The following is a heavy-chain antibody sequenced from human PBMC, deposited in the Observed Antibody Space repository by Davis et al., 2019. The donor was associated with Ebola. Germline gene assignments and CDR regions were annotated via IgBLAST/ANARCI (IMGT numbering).Heavy chain of an antibody. D-gene: IGHD4-23*01. Sequence: MPSETLSLTCTVSGSSISNYYWSWIRQPPGKGLEWIGYIYYSGSSNYNPSLKSRVTISVATSKNHFSLKLSSVTAADTAVYFCARHLSYGGNPCKYYFDFWGQGTLVTVSS. J-gene: IGHJ4*02. CDR2: IYYSGSS. V-gene: IGHV4-59*08. CDR3: ARHLSYGGNPCKYYFDF. CDR1: GSSISNYY.